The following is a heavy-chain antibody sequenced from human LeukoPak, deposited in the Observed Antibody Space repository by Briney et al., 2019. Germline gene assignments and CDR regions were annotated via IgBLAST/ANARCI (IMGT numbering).Heavy chain of an antibody. CDR2: IYHSGST. CDR3: ARGLRLSNWFDP. J-gene: IGHJ5*02. Sequence: SETLSLTCTVSGGSISSSSYYWGWIRQPPGKGLEWIGSIYHSGSTYYNPSLKSRVTISVDTSKNQFSLKLSSVTAADTAVYYCARGLRLSNWFDPWGQGTLVTVSS. CDR1: GGSISSSSYY. V-gene: IGHV4-39*07.